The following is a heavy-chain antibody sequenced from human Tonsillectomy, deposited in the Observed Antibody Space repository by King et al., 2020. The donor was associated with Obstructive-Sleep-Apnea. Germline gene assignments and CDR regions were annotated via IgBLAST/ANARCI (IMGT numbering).Heavy chain of an antibody. D-gene: IGHD6-13*01. J-gene: IGHJ2*01. CDR3: ARGGGSSSWYQWYFDL. Sequence: VQLVESGGGLVQPGGSLRLSCAASGFTFSSYDMHWVRQATGKGLEWVSIIGTSGNPDYPDSVKGRFTISRENAKNPLYLQMNSLRAGDRAVYYCARGGGSSSWYQWYFDLWGRGTLVTVSS. CDR1: GFTFSSYD. V-gene: IGHV3-13*05. CDR2: IGTSGNP.